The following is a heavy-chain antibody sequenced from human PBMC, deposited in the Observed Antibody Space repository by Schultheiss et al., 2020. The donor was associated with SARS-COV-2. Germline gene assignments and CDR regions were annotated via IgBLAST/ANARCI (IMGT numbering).Heavy chain of an antibody. CDR3: AREQWELGWFDP. CDR1: GGSISSYY. Sequence: SETLSLTCTVSGGSISSYYWSWIRQPPGKGLEWIGYIYYSGSTNYNPSLKSRATISADTSKKQFSLKLSSVTAADTAVYYCAREQWELGWFDPWGQGTLVTVSS. CDR2: IYYSGST. D-gene: IGHD1-26*01. J-gene: IGHJ5*02. V-gene: IGHV4-59*01.